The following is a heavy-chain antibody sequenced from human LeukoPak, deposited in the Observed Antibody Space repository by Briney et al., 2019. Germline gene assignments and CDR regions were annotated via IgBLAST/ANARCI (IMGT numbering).Heavy chain of an antibody. CDR3: AREGTGSSLSEYFQH. CDR2: IIPIFGTA. D-gene: IGHD3-10*01. Sequence: SVKVCSKASGGTFSSYAISWVRQAPGQGLEWMGGIIPIFGTANYAQKFQGRVTITADKSTSTAYMELSSVRSEDTAVYYCAREGTGSSLSEYFQHWGQGTLVTVSS. J-gene: IGHJ1*01. V-gene: IGHV1-69*06. CDR1: GGTFSSYA.